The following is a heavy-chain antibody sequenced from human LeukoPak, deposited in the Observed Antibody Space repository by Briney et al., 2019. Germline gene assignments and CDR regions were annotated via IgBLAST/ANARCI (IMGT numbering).Heavy chain of an antibody. Sequence: GESLQISCKGSGYRFTSYWIGWVRQMPGKGLEWMGIIYPGDSDTRYSPSFQGQVTISDDKSISTAYLQWSSLKASDTAIYYCARREMAAIHFDYWGQGTMVTVSS. CDR2: IYPGDSDT. CDR3: ARREMAAIHFDY. D-gene: IGHD5-24*01. J-gene: IGHJ4*02. V-gene: IGHV5-51*01. CDR1: GYRFTSYW.